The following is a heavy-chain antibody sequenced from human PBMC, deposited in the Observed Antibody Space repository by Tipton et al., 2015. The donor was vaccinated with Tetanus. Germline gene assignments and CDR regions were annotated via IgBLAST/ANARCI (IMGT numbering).Heavy chain of an antibody. D-gene: IGHD6-13*01. V-gene: IGHV3-30*03. CDR2: ISYDGSNK. CDR3: AGGYSSSWFGDNWFDP. CDR1: GFTFSSYG. Sequence: SLRLSCAASGFTFSSYGMHWVRQAPGKGLEWVAVISYDGSNKYYADSVKGRFTISRDNSKNTLYLQMNSLRAEDTAVYYCAGGYSSSWFGDNWFDPWGQGTLVTVSS. J-gene: IGHJ5*02.